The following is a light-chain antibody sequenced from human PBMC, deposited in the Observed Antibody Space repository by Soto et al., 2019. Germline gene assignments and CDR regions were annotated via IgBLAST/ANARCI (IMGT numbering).Light chain of an antibody. V-gene: IGKV4-1*01. Sequence: DIVMTQSPDSLAVSLGERATINCKSSQTVLYTSNNKNYLAWYQQKPGQPPKLLISWASTRESGVPDRFSGSGSGTDFTLTISSLQAEDVAVYYCQQYYNTPFFTFRPGTKVDIK. CDR2: WAS. CDR3: QQYYNTPFFT. CDR1: QTVLYTSNNKNY. J-gene: IGKJ3*01.